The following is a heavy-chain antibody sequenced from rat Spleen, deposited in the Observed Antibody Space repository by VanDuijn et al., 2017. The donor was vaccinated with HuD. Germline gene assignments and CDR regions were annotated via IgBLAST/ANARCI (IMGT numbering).Heavy chain of an antibody. J-gene: IGHJ3*01. CDR3: ARLGNSGFGNWFAY. D-gene: IGHD4-4*01. Sequence: EVQLVESGGGLVQPGRSLKLSCVASGFTFSSYWMYWIRQAPGKGLEWVASIKHEDFTPYYGDSVMGRFTISRDDGESALYLQMNSLRSEDTATYYCARLGNSGFGNWFAYWGQGTLVTVSS. CDR2: IKHEDFTP. CDR1: GFTFSSYW. V-gene: IGHV5-58*01.